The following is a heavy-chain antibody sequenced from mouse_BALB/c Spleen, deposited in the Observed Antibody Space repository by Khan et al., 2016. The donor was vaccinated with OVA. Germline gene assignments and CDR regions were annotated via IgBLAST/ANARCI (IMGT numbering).Heavy chain of an antibody. CDR2: ISSDGDYT. D-gene: IGHD2-1*01. CDR1: GFTFCTYA. V-gene: IGHV5-9-3*01. J-gene: IGHJ3*01. CDR3: ARSPYGNFAY. Sequence: EVQLVESGGGLVKPGGSLKLSCAASGFTFCTYAMSWVRQTPEKRLEWVATISSDGDYTYYPDNVTGRFTISRDNAKNTLYLQMSSLRSEDTAMYYCARSPYGNFAYWGQGTLVTVSA.